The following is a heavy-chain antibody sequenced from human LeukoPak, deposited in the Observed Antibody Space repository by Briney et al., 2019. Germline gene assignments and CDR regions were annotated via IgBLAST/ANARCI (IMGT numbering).Heavy chain of an antibody. CDR3: AKLSGYTYGCFDY. CDR2: ISGSGATT. V-gene: IGHV3-23*01. CDR1: GFTFSNYA. D-gene: IGHD5-18*01. J-gene: IGHJ4*02. Sequence: PGGSLRLSCAASGFTFSNYAMSWLRQAPGKGLEWVSGISGSGATTYYAYSGRGRFTISRDNSTNALCLKVNSMRAEDTAVYYCAKLSGYTYGCFDYWGPGTLVTVSS.